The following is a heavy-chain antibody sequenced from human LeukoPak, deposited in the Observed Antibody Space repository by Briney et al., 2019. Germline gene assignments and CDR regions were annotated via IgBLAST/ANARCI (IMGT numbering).Heavy chain of an antibody. J-gene: IGHJ4*02. D-gene: IGHD3-10*01. Sequence: HPGGSLRLSCAASGFTFNNSAMSWVRQAPGKGLEWVSSISGSGRSTYYADSVKGRFTVSKDSSKNTLFLQTNSLRAEDTAVYYCAKDTGILSGVPGGYWGQGTLVTVSS. V-gene: IGHV3-23*01. CDR1: GFTFNNSA. CDR3: AKDTGILSGVPGGY. CDR2: ISGSGRST.